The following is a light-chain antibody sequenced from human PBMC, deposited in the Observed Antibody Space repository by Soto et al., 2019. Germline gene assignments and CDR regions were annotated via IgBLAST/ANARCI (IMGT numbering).Light chain of an antibody. Sequence: DIVMTQSPDSLAVSLGERATINCKSSQSVLSNSNNKNYLAWYQQTPGQPPRLLISWASTREFGVPDRFSGSESGTDFTLTNSSLQAEDVVVYYCQQYFTTPITFGQGTRLEIK. V-gene: IGKV4-1*01. J-gene: IGKJ5*01. CDR3: QQYFTTPIT. CDR1: QSVLSNSNNKNY. CDR2: WAS.